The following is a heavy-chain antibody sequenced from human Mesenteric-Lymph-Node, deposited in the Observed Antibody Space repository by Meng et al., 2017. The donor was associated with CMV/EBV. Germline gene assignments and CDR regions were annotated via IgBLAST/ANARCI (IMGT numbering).Heavy chain of an antibody. Sequence: SETLSLTCTVSGGSISKSRYYWGWIRQPPGKGLEWIGSIYYSGSTYYNPSLKSRITISVDTAKNQFSLKLNSVTAADTAMYYCARVTSSWTVVPYYFDYWGQGTLVTVSS. J-gene: IGHJ4*02. D-gene: IGHD6-13*01. CDR2: IYYSGST. CDR3: ARVTSSWTVVPYYFDY. CDR1: GGSISKSRYY. V-gene: IGHV4-39*01.